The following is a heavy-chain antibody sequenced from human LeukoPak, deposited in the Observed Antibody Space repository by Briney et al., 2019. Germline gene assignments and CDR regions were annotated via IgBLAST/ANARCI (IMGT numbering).Heavy chain of an antibody. V-gene: IGHV2-5*02. Sequence: SGPTLVNPTPTLTLTFTFSGFSLSTSGVGVGWFRQPPRKALEWLALIYWDDAKRYSPSLKNRLTITQDTSNKQVVLTMTNMDPVDTATYYCANTVNYSLGDAFDIWGQGTMVTVSS. CDR3: ANTVNYSLGDAFDI. J-gene: IGHJ3*02. CDR2: IYWDDAK. CDR1: GFSLSTSGVG. D-gene: IGHD1-7*01.